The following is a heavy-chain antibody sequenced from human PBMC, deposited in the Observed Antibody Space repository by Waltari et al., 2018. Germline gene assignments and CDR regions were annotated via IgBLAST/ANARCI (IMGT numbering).Heavy chain of an antibody. J-gene: IGHJ4*02. V-gene: IGHV4-38-2*02. D-gene: IGHD3-3*01. CDR1: GYSISSGYY. CDR3: ARDPLYYDFWSGYYPFDY. Sequence: QVQLQESGPGLVKPSETLSLTCAVSGYSISSGYYWGWIRQPPGKGLEWIGSIYHRGSTYYNPSLKIRVPISVDTAKNQFSLKLSSVTAADTAMYYCARDPLYYDFWSGYYPFDYWGQGTLVTVSS. CDR2: IYHRGST.